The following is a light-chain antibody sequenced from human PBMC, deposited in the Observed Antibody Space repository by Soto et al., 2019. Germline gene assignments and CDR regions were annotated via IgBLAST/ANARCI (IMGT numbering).Light chain of an antibody. Sequence: QPVLAQSPSASASLGASVKLTCTLSSGHSTYAIAWHQQQPEKGPRYLMKLNSDGSHTKGDGIPERFSGSSSGAERYLSISSLQSEDEADYYCQSWDNGIHRVFGGGTKLTVL. CDR2: LNSDGSH. J-gene: IGLJ2*01. CDR1: SGHSTYA. V-gene: IGLV4-69*01. CDR3: QSWDNGIHRV.